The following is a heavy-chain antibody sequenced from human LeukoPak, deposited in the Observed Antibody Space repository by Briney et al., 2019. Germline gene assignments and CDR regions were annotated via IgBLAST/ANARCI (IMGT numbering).Heavy chain of an antibody. CDR2: ISAGGDRT. V-gene: IGHV3-23*01. CDR3: ARSTVGTSCCTAVDY. J-gene: IGHJ4*02. D-gene: IGHD1-26*01. CDR1: GFTFSTYA. Sequence: GGSLRLSCAASGFTFSTYAMTWVRQAPGKGLEWVSGISAGGDRTYYADSVKGRFTISRDNSKNTLYLQMNSLRAEDTAEYYCARSTVGTSCCTAVDYWGQGTLVIVSS.